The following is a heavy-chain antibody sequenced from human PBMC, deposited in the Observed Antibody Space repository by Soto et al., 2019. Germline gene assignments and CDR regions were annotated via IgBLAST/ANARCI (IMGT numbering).Heavy chain of an antibody. CDR3: ARDSAYYDERGPFYHDAFDI. CDR1: GGTFSRYA. CDR2: IIPFFATA. J-gene: IGHJ3*02. D-gene: IGHD3-3*01. Sequence: QVQLVQSGAEVKKPGSSVKVSCRASGGTFSRYAISWVRQAPGQGLEWMGGIIPFFATANNAQKFQGRVTITADEFTSTAYMERSGLRSEDTAVYYCARDSAYYDERGPFYHDAFDIWGQGTMVTVSS. V-gene: IGHV1-69*12.